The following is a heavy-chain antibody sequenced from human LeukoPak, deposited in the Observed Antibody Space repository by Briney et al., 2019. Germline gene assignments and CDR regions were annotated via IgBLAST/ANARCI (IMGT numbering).Heavy chain of an antibody. V-gene: IGHV1-18*01. Sequence: WASVKVSCMASGYTLTSHGISRGPDAPGQGGKWRGWICTYNGNTNYAQKLQGRVTMTTDTSTSTAYMELRSLRSDDTAVYYCARDTPSDIVVVPAAMCYWGQGTLVTVSS. CDR3: ARDTPSDIVVVPAAMCY. CDR2: ICTYNGNT. CDR1: GYTLTSHG. D-gene: IGHD2-2*01. J-gene: IGHJ4*02.